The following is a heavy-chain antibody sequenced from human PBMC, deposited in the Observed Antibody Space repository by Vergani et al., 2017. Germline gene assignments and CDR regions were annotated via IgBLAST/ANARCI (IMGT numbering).Heavy chain of an antibody. CDR1: GYTFTSYA. D-gene: IGHD4-11*01. CDR3: ATDIGDYSNYVGL. Sequence: QVQLVQSGAEVKKPGASVKVSCKSSGYTFTSYAMHWVRQAPGQRLEWMGWINAGNGNTKYSQKFQGRVTITRDTSASTAYMELSSLRSEDTAVYYCATDIGDYSNYVGLWGQGTLVTVSS. J-gene: IGHJ4*02. CDR2: INAGNGNT. V-gene: IGHV1-3*01.